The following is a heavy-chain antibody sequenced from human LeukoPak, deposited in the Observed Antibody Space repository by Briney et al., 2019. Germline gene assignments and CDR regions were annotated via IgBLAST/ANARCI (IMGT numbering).Heavy chain of an antibody. CDR2: ISSSGSTI. J-gene: IGHJ6*04. D-gene: IGHD3-10*02. CDR3: AQLGITMIGGV. V-gene: IGHV3-48*03. CDR1: GFTFSSYE. Sequence: PGGSLRLSCAASGFTFSSYEMNWVRQAPGKGLEWVSYISSSGSTIYYADFVKGRFTISRDNAKNSLYLQMNSLRAEDTAVYYCAQLGITMIGGVWGKGTTVTISS.